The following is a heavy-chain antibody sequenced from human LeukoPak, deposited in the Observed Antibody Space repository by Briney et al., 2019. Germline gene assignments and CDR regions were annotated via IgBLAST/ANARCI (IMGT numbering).Heavy chain of an antibody. CDR1: GFTFSSYS. Sequence: SGGSLRLSCAASGFTFSSYSMNWVRQAPGKGLEWVSSISSGSSYIYYADSLKGRFTISRDNAKNSLYLQMNSLRAEDTAVYYCARDLGIAVPRSIDYWGQGALVTVSS. CDR3: ARDLGIAVPRSIDY. J-gene: IGHJ4*02. V-gene: IGHV3-21*01. CDR2: ISSGSSYI. D-gene: IGHD6-19*01.